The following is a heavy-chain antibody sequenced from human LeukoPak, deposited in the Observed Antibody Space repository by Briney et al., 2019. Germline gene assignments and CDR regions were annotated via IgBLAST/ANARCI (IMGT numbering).Heavy chain of an antibody. CDR1: GYTFTGSY. Sequence: ASVKVSCKASGYTFTGSYMHWVRQAPGQGLEWMGWINPNSGGTNYAQKFQGRVTMTRDTSISTAYMELSRLRSDDTAVYYCARDGGYFDYANWFDPWGQGTLVTVSS. J-gene: IGHJ5*02. D-gene: IGHD3-9*01. CDR2: INPNSGGT. CDR3: ARDGGYFDYANWFDP. V-gene: IGHV1-2*02.